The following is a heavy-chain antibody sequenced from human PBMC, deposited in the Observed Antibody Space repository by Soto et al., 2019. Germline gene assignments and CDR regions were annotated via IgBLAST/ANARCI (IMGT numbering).Heavy chain of an antibody. Sequence: PGGSLRLSCAASGFTFSSYAMSWVRQAPGKGLEWVSAISGSGGSTYYADSVEGRFTISRDNSKNTLYLQMNSLRSEDTAVYYCARPMRYYYDRSGQSAWFDPWGQGTQVTAPQ. CDR2: ISGSGGST. J-gene: IGHJ5*02. CDR1: GFTFSSYA. V-gene: IGHV3-23*01. D-gene: IGHD3-22*01. CDR3: ARPMRYYYDRSGQSAWFDP.